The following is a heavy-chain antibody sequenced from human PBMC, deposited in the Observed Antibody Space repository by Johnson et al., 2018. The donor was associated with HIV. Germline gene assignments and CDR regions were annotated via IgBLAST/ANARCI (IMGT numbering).Heavy chain of an antibody. CDR3: AKDRMRRAIGAFDI. D-gene: IGHD3-16*01. J-gene: IGHJ3*02. CDR2: ISSSGSTI. Sequence: QVQLVESGGGLVQPGGSLRLSCAASGFTFSDYYMSWIRQAPGKGLEWVSYISSSGSTIYYADAVKGRFTISRDNSKNTLYLQMNSLRAEDTAVYYCAKDRMRRAIGAFDIWGQGTMVTVSS. V-gene: IGHV3-11*01. CDR1: GFTFSDYY.